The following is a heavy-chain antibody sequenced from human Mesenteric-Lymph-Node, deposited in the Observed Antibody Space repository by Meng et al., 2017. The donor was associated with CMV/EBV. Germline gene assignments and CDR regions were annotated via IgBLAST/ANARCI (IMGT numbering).Heavy chain of an antibody. Sequence: SSSSAGYYGSWLRQHPGKGLEWIGSLSYSGSTFYNPSLQSRLTISLDTSKNQFSLKLNSVTAADTAVYYCATSLYCTDGVCYNPFDYWGQGTLVTVSS. CDR2: LSYSGST. CDR3: ATSLYCTDGVCYNPFDY. J-gene: IGHJ4*02. V-gene: IGHV4-31*02. D-gene: IGHD2-8*01. CDR1: SSSSAGYY.